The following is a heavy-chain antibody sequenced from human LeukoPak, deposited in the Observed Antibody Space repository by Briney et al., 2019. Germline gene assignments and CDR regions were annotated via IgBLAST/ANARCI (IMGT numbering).Heavy chain of an antibody. CDR1: GYTFTGYY. Sequence: GASVKVSCKASGYTFTGYYMHWVRQAPGQGLEWMGWINPNSGGTNYAQKFQGRVTMTRDTSISTAYMELSSLRSEDTAVYYCARGGRRYYDSSGYNWFDPWGQGTLVTVSS. D-gene: IGHD3-22*01. V-gene: IGHV1-2*02. CDR3: ARGGRRYYDSSGYNWFDP. CDR2: INPNSGGT. J-gene: IGHJ5*02.